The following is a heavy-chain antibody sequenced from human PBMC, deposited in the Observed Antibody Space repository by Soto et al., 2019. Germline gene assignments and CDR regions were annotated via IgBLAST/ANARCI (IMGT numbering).Heavy chain of an antibody. CDR1: GFTFTSSA. D-gene: IGHD3-9*01. CDR2: IVVGSGNT. Sequence: GASVKGSCKASGFTFTSSAVQWVRQARGQRLEWIGWIVVGSGNTNYAQKFQERVTITRDMSTSTAYMELSSLRSEDTAVYYCAADERYFDWLIFDPWGQGTLVTVSS. V-gene: IGHV1-58*01. CDR3: AADERYFDWLIFDP. J-gene: IGHJ5*02.